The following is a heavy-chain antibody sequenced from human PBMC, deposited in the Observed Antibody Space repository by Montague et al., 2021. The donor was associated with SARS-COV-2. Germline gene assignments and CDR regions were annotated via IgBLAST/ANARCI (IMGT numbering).Heavy chain of an antibody. CDR2: ISSGGRAI. CDR3: ARESSGRHGMDV. Sequence: SLRLSCAVSDFTSSSYEMNWVRQAPGKGLEWVSYISSGGRAIYYADSVKGRFTLSRDNAKNSLSLQMNSLRAEDSAVYYCARESSGRHGMDVWGHGTTVTVSS. J-gene: IGHJ6*02. D-gene: IGHD6-25*01. CDR1: DFTSSSYE. V-gene: IGHV3-48*03.